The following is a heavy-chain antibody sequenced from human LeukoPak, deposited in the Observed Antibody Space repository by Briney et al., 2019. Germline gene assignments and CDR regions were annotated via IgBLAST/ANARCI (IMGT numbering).Heavy chain of an antibody. J-gene: IGHJ4*02. Sequence: GGSLTLSCAASGFTFSAYSMNWVRQAPGRGLEWVSYISSGSRTIYYADSVKGRFTISRDNADNSLYLLMNSLRADDTAVYYCARESITGDRDFDYWGQGTLVTVSS. CDR3: ARESITGDRDFDY. V-gene: IGHV3-48*01. CDR2: ISSGSRTI. CDR1: GFTFSAYS. D-gene: IGHD7-27*01.